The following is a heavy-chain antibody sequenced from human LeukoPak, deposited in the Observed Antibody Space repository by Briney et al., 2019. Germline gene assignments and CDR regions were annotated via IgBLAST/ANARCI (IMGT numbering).Heavy chain of an antibody. D-gene: IGHD3-16*02. CDR1: GGSISSSSYY. V-gene: IGHV4-39*07. J-gene: IGHJ3*02. CDR2: IYYSGST. CDR3: ARGRAYDYVWGSYRQHDAFDI. Sequence: SETLSLTCTVSGGSISSSSYYWGWIRQPPGKGLEWIGSIYYSGSTYYNPSLKSRVTISVDTPKNQFSLKLSSVTAADTAVYYCARGRAYDYVWGSYRQHDAFDIWGQGTMVTVSS.